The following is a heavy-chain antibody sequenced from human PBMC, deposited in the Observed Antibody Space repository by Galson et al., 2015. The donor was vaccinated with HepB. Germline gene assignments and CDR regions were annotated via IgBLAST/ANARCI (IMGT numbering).Heavy chain of an antibody. CDR3: ARDSARGSSGYYFFDY. Sequence: SLRLSCAASGFTFSSYAMHWVRQAPGKGLEWVAVISYDGSNKYYADSVKGRFTISRDNSKNTLYLQMNSLRAEDTAVYYCARDSARGSSGYYFFDYWGQGTLVTVSS. CDR1: GFTFSSYA. D-gene: IGHD3-22*01. CDR2: ISYDGSNK. J-gene: IGHJ4*02. V-gene: IGHV3-30-3*01.